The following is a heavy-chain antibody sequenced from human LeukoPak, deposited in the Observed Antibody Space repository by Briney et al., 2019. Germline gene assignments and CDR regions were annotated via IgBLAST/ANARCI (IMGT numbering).Heavy chain of an antibody. D-gene: IGHD3-10*01. Sequence: KPSETLSLTCTVSGGSTTNNFYYWAWIRQPPGKGREWTGSIHYSGSTYYNPSHESRVSLFVETSKTQFPPKLSSVTAADTSVYYSARHQTYNYGSGSIKYTWIDPWSQGILVTVSS. V-gene: IGHV4-39*01. J-gene: IGHJ5*02. CDR3: ARHQTYNYGSGSIKYTWIDP. CDR2: IHYSGST. CDR1: GGSTTNNFYY.